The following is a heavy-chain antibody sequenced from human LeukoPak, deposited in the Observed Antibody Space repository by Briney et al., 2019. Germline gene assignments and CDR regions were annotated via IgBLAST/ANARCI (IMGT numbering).Heavy chain of an antibody. Sequence: ASVKVSCKASGYTFTSYYMHWVRQAPGQGLEWMGIINPSGGSTSYAQKFQGRVTMTRDMSTSTVYMELNSLRSEDTAVYYCARDRPDDYGDYGCGLDPWGQGTLVTVSS. CDR2: INPSGGST. CDR3: ARDRPDDYGDYGCGLDP. CDR1: GYTFTSYY. D-gene: IGHD4-17*01. V-gene: IGHV1-46*01. J-gene: IGHJ5*02.